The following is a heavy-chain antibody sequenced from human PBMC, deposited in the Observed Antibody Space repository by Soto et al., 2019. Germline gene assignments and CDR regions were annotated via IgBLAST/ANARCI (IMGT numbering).Heavy chain of an antibody. Sequence: PGGSLRLSCEASGFTFSSYGMHWVRQAPGKGLEWVAVISYDGSNKYYADSVKGRFTISRDNSKNTLYLQMNSLRAEDTAVYYCAKVLRITMVRGVIYYYYGMDVWGQGTTVTVSS. CDR3: AKVLRITMVRGVIYYYYGMDV. CDR2: ISYDGSNK. V-gene: IGHV3-30*18. J-gene: IGHJ6*02. CDR1: GFTFSSYG. D-gene: IGHD3-10*01.